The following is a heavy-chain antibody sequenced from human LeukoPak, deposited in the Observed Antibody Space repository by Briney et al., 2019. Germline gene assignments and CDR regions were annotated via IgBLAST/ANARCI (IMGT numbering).Heavy chain of an antibody. Sequence: GRSLRLSCAASGFTFSSYAMHWVRQAPGKGLEWVAVISYDGSNKYYADSVKGRFTISRDNSKNTLYLQMNSLRAEDTAVYYCAKEEGAGRFDYWGQGTLVTVSS. CDR1: GFTFSSYA. V-gene: IGHV3-30-3*01. CDR3: AKEEGAGRFDY. J-gene: IGHJ4*02. D-gene: IGHD1-26*01. CDR2: ISYDGSNK.